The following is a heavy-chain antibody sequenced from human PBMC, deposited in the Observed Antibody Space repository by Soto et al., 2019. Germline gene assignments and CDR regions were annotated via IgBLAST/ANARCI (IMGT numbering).Heavy chain of an antibody. J-gene: IGHJ6*02. V-gene: IGHV5-51*01. CDR1: GYSFTSYW. Sequence: GESLKISCKGSGYSFTSYWIGWVRQMPGKGLEWMGIIYPGDSDTRYSPSFQGQVTISADKSISTAYLQWSSLKASDTAMYYCARGLVAGYYYYYGMDVWGQGTTVTVYS. CDR3: ARGLVAGYYYYYGMDV. D-gene: IGHD6-19*01. CDR2: IYPGDSDT.